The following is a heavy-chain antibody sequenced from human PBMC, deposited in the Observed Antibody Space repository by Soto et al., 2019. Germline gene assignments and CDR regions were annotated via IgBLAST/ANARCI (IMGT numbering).Heavy chain of an antibody. CDR3: ARAHPYGEYDKSDH. J-gene: IGHJ4*02. CDR2: ISAYNGNT. D-gene: IGHD4-17*01. Sequence: AAVKVSCKASGYTFPSYGISRVRQAPGQGLEWMGWISAYNGNTNYAQKLQGRVTMTTDTSTSTAYMELRSLRSDDTAVYYCARAHPYGEYDKSDHWGQGTLVTVSS. V-gene: IGHV1-18*04. CDR1: GYTFPSYG.